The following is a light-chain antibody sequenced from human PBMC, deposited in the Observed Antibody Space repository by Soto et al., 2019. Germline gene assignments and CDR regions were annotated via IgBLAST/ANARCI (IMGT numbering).Light chain of an antibody. V-gene: IGLV1-40*01. CDR3: QSYDSSIYV. Sequence: QSVLTQPASVTGAPGQRVTISCTGSSSNIGAGYDVHWYQQLPGTAPKLLIYGNSNRPSGVPDRFSGSKSGTSASLAITGLQAEDEADYSCQSYDSSIYVFGTGTKVTVL. J-gene: IGLJ1*01. CDR1: SSNIGAGYD. CDR2: GNS.